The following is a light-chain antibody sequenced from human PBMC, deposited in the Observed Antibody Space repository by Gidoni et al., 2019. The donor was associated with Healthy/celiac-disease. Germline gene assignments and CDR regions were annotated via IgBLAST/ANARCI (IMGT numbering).Light chain of an antibody. CDR3: QQHSNWPRT. CDR2: EAS. CDR1: QSVSSY. V-gene: IGKV3-11*01. Sequence: IVMTQSPATLSFSPGERATLPCRASQSVSSYLAWYQQKPGQAPRLLIYEASNRATGIPARFSGSGSGTDFTLTISSLEPEDFAVYYCQQHSNWPRTFGQGTKLEIK. J-gene: IGKJ2*01.